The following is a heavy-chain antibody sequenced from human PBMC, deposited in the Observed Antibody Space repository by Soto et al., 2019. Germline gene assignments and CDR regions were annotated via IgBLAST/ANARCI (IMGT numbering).Heavy chain of an antibody. CDR3: ARVPTFPYYFDY. J-gene: IGHJ4*02. D-gene: IGHD3-16*01. CDR2: IYYSGST. CDR1: GGSVSSGSYY. Sequence: QVQLQESGPGLVKPSETLSLTCTVSGGSVSSGSYYWSWIRQPPGKGLEWIGYIYYSGSTYYSPSLKSRVTISVDTSKNQFSLKLSSVTAADTAVYYCARVPTFPYYFDYWGQGTLVIVSS. V-gene: IGHV4-30-4*08.